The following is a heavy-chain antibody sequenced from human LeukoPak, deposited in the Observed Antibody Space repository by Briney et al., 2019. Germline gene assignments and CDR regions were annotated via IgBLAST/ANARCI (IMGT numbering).Heavy chain of an antibody. Sequence: PGGSLRLSCAASGFTFISNYMSWVRQAPGKGLEWVSVTYSGGSTYYADSVKGRFTISRDNSKNTLYLQMNSLRAEDTAVYYCATKRGYNYGLDYWGQGTLVTVSS. D-gene: IGHD5-18*01. J-gene: IGHJ4*02. V-gene: IGHV3-53*01. CDR1: GFTFISNY. CDR3: ATKRGYNYGLDY. CDR2: TYSGGST.